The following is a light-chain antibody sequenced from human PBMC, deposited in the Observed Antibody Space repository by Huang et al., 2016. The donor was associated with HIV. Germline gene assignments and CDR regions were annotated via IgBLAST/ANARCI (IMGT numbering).Light chain of an antibody. Sequence: EIVLTQSPATLSLSPGGRATLSCRASENIFNYLAWYQHKPGQAPRLLIYDASNRATGIPARFSGSGSGTDFTLTISSLEPEDFAVYYCQQRSNWPRTFGGGTKVEIK. V-gene: IGKV3-11*01. CDR2: DAS. CDR3: QQRSNWPRT. J-gene: IGKJ4*01. CDR1: ENIFNY.